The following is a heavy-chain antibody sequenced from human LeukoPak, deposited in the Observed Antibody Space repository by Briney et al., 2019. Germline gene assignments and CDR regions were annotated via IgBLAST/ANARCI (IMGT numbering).Heavy chain of an antibody. J-gene: IGHJ4*02. CDR2: ISYDGSNK. CDR1: GFTFSSYA. V-gene: IGHV3-30*04. CDR3: AREPYGSGSYQFDY. Sequence: PGRSLRLSCAASGFTFSSYAMHWVRQAPGKGLEWVAVISYDGSNKYYADSVKGRFTISRDNAKNSLYLQMSSLRDEDTALYYCAREPYGSGSYQFDYWGQGTLVTVSS. D-gene: IGHD3-10*01.